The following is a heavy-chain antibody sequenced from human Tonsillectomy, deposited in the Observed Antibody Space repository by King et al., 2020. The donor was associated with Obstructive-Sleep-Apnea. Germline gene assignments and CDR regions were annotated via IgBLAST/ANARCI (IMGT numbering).Heavy chain of an antibody. CDR1: GFTFSSYA. CDR3: AKDDWDTAMVQAVDFGDY. D-gene: IGHD5-18*01. J-gene: IGHJ4*02. V-gene: IGHV3-23*01. CDR2: IIGSGGST. Sequence: VQLQESGGGLVQPGGSLRLSCAASGFTFSSYAMSWVRQAPGKGLGWVSAIIGSGGSTYYANPGKGRFTISRDNSKNTLYLQMNSLRAEDTAVYYCAKDDWDTAMVQAVDFGDYWGQGTLVTVSS.